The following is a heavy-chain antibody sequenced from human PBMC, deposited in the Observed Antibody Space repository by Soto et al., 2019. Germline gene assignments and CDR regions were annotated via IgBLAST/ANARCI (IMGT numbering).Heavy chain of an antibody. Sequence: QVQLVQSGPEVKKPGSSVKVSCKASGGTFSSYAITWVRQAPGQGLEWMGGIIPIFGTANYAQKSQARVTITADESTSTAYMELSSLRSEDTAVYYCARDRGPSSGYYPYWFDPWGQGTLVTVSS. CDR2: IIPIFGTA. CDR1: GGTFSSYA. CDR3: ARDRGPSSGYYPYWFDP. J-gene: IGHJ5*02. V-gene: IGHV1-69*12. D-gene: IGHD3-22*01.